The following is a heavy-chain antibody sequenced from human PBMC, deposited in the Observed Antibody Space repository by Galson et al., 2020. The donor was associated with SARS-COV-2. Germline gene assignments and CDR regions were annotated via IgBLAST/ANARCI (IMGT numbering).Heavy chain of an antibody. CDR2: MNPNSGNT. CDR3: ARVEGYGDYAQGDY. Sequence: ASVKVSCKASGYTFTSYDINWVRQATGQGLEWMGWMNPNSGNTGYAQKFQGRVTMTRNTSISTAYMELSSLRSEDTAVYYCARVEGYGDYAQGDYWGQGTLVTVSS. V-gene: IGHV1-8*01. J-gene: IGHJ4*02. CDR1: GYTFTSYD. D-gene: IGHD4-17*01.